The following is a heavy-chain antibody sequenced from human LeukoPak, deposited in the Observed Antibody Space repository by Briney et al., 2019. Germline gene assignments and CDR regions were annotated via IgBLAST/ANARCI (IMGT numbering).Heavy chain of an antibody. CDR2: INPSGGST. CDR3: AREVEWELPFPDY. J-gene: IGHJ4*02. V-gene: IGHV1-46*01. Sequence: ASVKVSCKASGYTFTSYYMHWVRQAPGQGLEWMGIINPSGGSTNYAQKLQGRVTMTTDTSTSTAYMELRSLRSDDTAVYYCAREVEWELPFPDYWGQGTLVTVSS. D-gene: IGHD1-26*01. CDR1: GYTFTSYY.